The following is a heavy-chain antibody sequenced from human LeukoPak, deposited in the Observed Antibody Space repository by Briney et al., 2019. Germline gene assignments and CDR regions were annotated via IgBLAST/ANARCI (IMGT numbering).Heavy chain of an antibody. CDR2: VNHSGST. J-gene: IGHJ4*02. V-gene: IGHV4-34*01. Sequence: PSETLSLTCAVYGGSFSGYYWSWIRQPPGKGLEWIGEVNHSGSTNYNPSLKGRVTISVDTSKNQFSLKLSSVTAADTAVYYCARGSLWGGSSWSLGYFDYWGQGTLVTVSS. CDR1: GGSFSGYY. CDR3: ARGSLWGGSSWSLGYFDY. D-gene: IGHD6-13*01.